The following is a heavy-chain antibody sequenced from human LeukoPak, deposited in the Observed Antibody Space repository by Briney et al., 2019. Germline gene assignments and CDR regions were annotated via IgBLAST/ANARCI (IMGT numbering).Heavy chain of an antibody. CDR2: IYYSGST. J-gene: IGHJ4*02. CDR3: ARGSGFYDIDY. V-gene: IGHV4-39*07. CDR1: GGSISSSSYY. D-gene: IGHD3-10*01. Sequence: SETLSLTCTVSGGSISSSSYYWGWIRQPPGKGLEWIGSIYYSGSTYYNPSLKSRVTISVDTSKNQFSLKLSSVTAADTAVYYCARGSGFYDIDYWGQGTLVTVSS.